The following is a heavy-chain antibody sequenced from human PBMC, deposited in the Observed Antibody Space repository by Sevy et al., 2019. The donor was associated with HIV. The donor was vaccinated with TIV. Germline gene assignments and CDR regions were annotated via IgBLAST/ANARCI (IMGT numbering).Heavy chain of an antibody. CDR1: GFTFRSYA. D-gene: IGHD6-13*01. V-gene: IGHV3-23*01. Sequence: GGSLRLSCAVSGFTFRSYAMSWVRQAPGKGLEWVSTISGSGGSTYYADSVKGRFTISRDNFKNTLYLQINSLRADDTAVYYYAKETTAGYYWGQGTLVTVSS. CDR2: ISGSGGST. J-gene: IGHJ4*02. CDR3: AKETTAGYY.